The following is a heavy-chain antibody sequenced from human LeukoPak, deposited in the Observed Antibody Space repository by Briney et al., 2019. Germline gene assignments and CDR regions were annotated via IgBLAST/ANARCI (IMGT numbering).Heavy chain of an antibody. CDR3: ARALRRDGYNY. CDR2: IIPIFCTA. D-gene: IGHD5-24*01. CDR1: GGTFSSYA. Sequence: GASVKVSCKASGGTFSSYAISWVRQAPGQGLEWMGGIIPIFCTANYAQKFQGRVTITTDESTSTAYMELSSLRSEATAVYSCARALRRDGYNYWGQGTLVTVSS. J-gene: IGHJ4*02. V-gene: IGHV1-69*05.